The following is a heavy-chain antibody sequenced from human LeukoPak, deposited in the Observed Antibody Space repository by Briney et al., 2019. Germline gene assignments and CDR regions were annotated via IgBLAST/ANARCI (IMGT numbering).Heavy chain of an antibody. J-gene: IGHJ3*02. CDR1: GFTFSSNY. CDR2: IYSGGST. CDR3: ARGWSGYDTVAQDAFDI. D-gene: IGHD5-12*01. V-gene: IGHV3-66*01. Sequence: PGGSLRLSCAASGFTFSSNYMSWVRQAPGKGLEWVSVIYSGGSTYYSDSVKGRFTISRDNSKNTLYLQMNSLRAEDTAVYYCARGWSGYDTVAQDAFDIWGQGTMVTVSS.